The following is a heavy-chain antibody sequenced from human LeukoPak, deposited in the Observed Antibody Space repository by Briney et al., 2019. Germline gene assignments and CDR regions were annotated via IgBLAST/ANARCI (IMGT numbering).Heavy chain of an antibody. V-gene: IGHV3-74*01. Sequence: PGGSLRLSCAASGFTFISYWMHWVRQAPGRGLVWVSRINSDGSSTSYADSVRGRVTISRDNDKNTLYLQMISVRAEETAVYYCAREEQEEGYSRSTSCYCDYWGQATLVTVSS. D-gene: IGHD2-2*01. J-gene: IGHJ4*02. CDR3: AREEQEEGYSRSTSCYCDY. CDR1: GFTFISYW. CDR2: INSDGSST.